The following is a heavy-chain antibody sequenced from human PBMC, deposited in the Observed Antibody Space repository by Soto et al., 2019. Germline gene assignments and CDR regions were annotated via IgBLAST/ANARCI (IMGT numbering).Heavy chain of an antibody. V-gene: IGHV3-23*01. D-gene: IGHD3-10*01. CDR1: GFTFSSYA. Sequence: QTGGSLRLSCAAPGFTFSSYAMSWVRQAPGKGLEWVSSISGSGGSTYFADSVKGRFTISRDNSKNTLYLQMNSLRVEDTAVYHCAKHLGDSCTYGMDVWGQGITVTVSS. J-gene: IGHJ6*02. CDR3: AKHLGDSCTYGMDV. CDR2: ISGSGGST.